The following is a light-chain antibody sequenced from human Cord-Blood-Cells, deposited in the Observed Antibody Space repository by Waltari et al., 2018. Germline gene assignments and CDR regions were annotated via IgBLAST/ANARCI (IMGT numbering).Light chain of an antibody. J-gene: IGLJ3*02. CDR2: DVS. V-gene: IGLV2-11*01. Sequence: QSALTQPRSVSGSPGQSVTISCTGTSSDVGGYNYVSWYQQHPGKAPKLMIYDVSKRRSGVSNRFSGSTSGTKASMPISGLQAEDEADYYCSSYTSSSFWVFGGGTTLTVL. CDR1: SSDVGGYNY. CDR3: SSYTSSSFWV.